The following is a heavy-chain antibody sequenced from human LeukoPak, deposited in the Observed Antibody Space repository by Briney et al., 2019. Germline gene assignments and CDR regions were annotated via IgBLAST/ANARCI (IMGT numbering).Heavy chain of an antibody. Sequence: ASVKVSCKASGYTFTSYGISWVRQAPGQGLEWMGWISAYKGNTNYAQKLQGRVTMTTDTSTSTAYMELRSLRSDDTAVYYCARASITMVRGVIPWFDPWGQGTLVTVSS. CDR3: ARASITMVRGVIPWFDP. D-gene: IGHD3-10*01. CDR2: ISAYKGNT. V-gene: IGHV1-18*01. CDR1: GYTFTSYG. J-gene: IGHJ5*02.